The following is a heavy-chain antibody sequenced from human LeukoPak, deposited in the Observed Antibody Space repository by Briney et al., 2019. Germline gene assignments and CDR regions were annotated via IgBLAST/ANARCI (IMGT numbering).Heavy chain of an antibody. CDR2: IYYSGST. D-gene: IGHD1-26*01. Sequence: PSETLSLTCTVSGGSISSSSYYWGWIRQPPGKGLEWIGSIYYSGSTYYNPSLKSRVTISVDTSKNQFSLKLSSVTAADTAVYYCARRGATTIYMDVWGKGTTVTVSS. J-gene: IGHJ6*03. V-gene: IGHV4-39*01. CDR3: ARRGATTIYMDV. CDR1: GGSISSSSYY.